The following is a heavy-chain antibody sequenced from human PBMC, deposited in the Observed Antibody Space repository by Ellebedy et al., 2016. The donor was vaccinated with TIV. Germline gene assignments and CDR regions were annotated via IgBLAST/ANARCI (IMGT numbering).Heavy chain of an antibody. CDR2: IRSKAYGGTT. Sequence: GGSLRLXXTASGFTFGDYAMSWFRQAPGKGLEWVGFIRSKAYGGTTEYAASVKGRFTISRDDSKSIAYLQMNSLKTEDTAVYYCTRDARYYDILTGFYNVGFDYWGQGTLVTVSS. V-gene: IGHV3-49*03. CDR1: GFTFGDYA. CDR3: TRDARYYDILTGFYNVGFDY. J-gene: IGHJ4*02. D-gene: IGHD3-9*01.